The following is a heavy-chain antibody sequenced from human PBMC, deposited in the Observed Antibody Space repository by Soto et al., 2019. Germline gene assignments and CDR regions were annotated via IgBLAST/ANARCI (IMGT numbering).Heavy chain of an antibody. D-gene: IGHD6-19*01. J-gene: IGHJ4*02. CDR1: RFTFTTYA. CDR2: MSSDGTNE. CDR3: ARCGYISGLYCYFDF. Sequence: PGGSLRLSCAASRFTFTTYAMNWVRQAPGKGLEWVALMSSDGTNEHYADSVRGRFTVSRDNSRNTLFLQMNNLRTDDTAVYYCARCGYISGLYCYFDFWGLGTLGTVSS. V-gene: IGHV3-30-3*01.